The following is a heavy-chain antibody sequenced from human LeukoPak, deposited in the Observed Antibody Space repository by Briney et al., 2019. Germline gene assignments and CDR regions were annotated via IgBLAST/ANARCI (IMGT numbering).Heavy chain of an antibody. CDR3: ARDRGSGWQGSFDY. J-gene: IGHJ4*02. Sequence: ASVKVSCKASGYTFTSYGISWVRQAPGQGLEWMGWISAYNGNANYAQKLQGRVTMTTDTSTSTAYMELRSLRSDDTAVYYCARDRGSGWQGSFDYWGQGTLVTVSS. CDR2: ISAYNGNA. D-gene: IGHD6-19*01. V-gene: IGHV1-18*01. CDR1: GYTFTSYG.